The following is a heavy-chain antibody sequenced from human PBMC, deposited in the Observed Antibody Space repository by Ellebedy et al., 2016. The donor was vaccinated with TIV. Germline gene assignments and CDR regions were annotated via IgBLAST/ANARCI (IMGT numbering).Heavy chain of an antibody. J-gene: IGHJ6*02. V-gene: IGHV3-30-3*01. Sequence: GESLKISCAASGFTFSSYAMHWVRQAPGKGLEWVAVISYDGSNKYYADSVKSRFTISRDNSKNTLYLQMNSLRAEDTAVYYCARDRDENCGGDCYYYYYGMDVWGQGTTVTVSS. CDR1: GFTFSSYA. CDR3: ARDRDENCGGDCYYYYYGMDV. D-gene: IGHD2-21*02. CDR2: ISYDGSNK.